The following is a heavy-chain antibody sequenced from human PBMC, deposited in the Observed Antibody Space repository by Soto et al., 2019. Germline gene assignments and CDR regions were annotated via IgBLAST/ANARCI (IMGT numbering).Heavy chain of an antibody. Sequence: DVRLAESGGTLVQPGGSLRLSCAASGFTFSRYTIHWVRQAPGKGLESVSAISPGGGATYYAASVEGRFTISRDYSKNTLYLQLGSLRPEDTGIYFCAREGDFGTAEYWGQRTQVTVSS. CDR1: GFTFSRYT. V-gene: IGHV3-64*07. CDR3: AREGDFGTAEY. J-gene: IGHJ4*02. CDR2: ISPGGGAT. D-gene: IGHD1-1*01.